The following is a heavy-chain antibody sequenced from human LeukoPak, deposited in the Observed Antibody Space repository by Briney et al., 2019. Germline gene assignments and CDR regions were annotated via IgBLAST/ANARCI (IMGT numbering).Heavy chain of an antibody. CDR1: GFSFNNSE. CDR3: ARGWDNSGYYCDF. CDR2: ISSTGYTI. V-gene: IGHV3-48*03. D-gene: IGHD6-19*01. Sequence: GGSLRLSCAASGFSFNNSEMYWVRQAPGKGPECVSYISSTGYTIYYADSVKGRFSISRDNAKNSLFLQMNSLRVEDTAVYFCARGWDNSGYYCDFWGQGTLVTVSS. J-gene: IGHJ4*02.